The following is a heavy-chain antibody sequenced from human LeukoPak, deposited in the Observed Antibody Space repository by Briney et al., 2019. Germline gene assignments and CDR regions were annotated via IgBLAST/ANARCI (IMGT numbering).Heavy chain of an antibody. CDR3: VKTGDHGGFDI. CDR2: ISGSGGST. J-gene: IGHJ3*02. V-gene: IGHV3-23*01. CDR1: GFSFSTYA. D-gene: IGHD4-17*01. Sequence: GGSLRLSCTASGFSFSTYAMSWVRQAPGKGLEWVSDISGSGGSTYYADSLKGRFTIARDNSKNTLYLQMSSLRAEDTAVYYCVKTGDHGGFDIWGRGTMITVSS.